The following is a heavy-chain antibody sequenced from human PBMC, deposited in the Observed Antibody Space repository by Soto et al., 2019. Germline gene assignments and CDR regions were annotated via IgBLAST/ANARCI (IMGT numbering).Heavy chain of an antibody. CDR3: ARGGIWARGDY. V-gene: IGHV1-8*01. D-gene: IGHD6-6*01. Sequence: SVKMTWIASGYTFTSYDISVLRQATGQGLEWMGWMNPNSGNTGYAQKFQGRVTMTRNTSISTAYMELSSLRSEDTAVYYCARGGIWARGDYWGQGTLVTVSS. CDR1: GYTFTSYD. CDR2: MNPNSGNT. J-gene: IGHJ4*02.